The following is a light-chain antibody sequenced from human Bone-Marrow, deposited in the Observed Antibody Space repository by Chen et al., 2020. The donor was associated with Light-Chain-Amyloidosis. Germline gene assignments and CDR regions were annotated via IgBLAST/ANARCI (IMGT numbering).Light chain of an antibody. V-gene: IGLV3-25*03. CDR1: DLPTKY. Sequence: SSEMTPPPSASASPGQTTRITCSGDDLPTKYAYWYQQKPGQAPVLVIHRDTERPSGISERFSGSSSGTTATLTISGVQAEDEADYHCQSADSSGTYEVIFGGGTKLTVL. CDR2: RDT. CDR3: QSADSSGTYEVI. J-gene: IGLJ2*01.